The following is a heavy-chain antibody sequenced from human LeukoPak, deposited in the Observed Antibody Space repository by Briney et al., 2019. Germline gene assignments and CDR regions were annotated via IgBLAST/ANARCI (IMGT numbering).Heavy chain of an antibody. V-gene: IGHV4-4*07. D-gene: IGHD3-22*01. Sequence: SETLSLTCSVSGDSISYFYWSWIRQAAGKGLEWIGRISGSGSTDYNPSLKSRVTISVDTSKNQFSLKLSSVTAADTAVYYCARVNYYDSSGYYYPEYWGQGTLVTVSS. J-gene: IGHJ4*02. CDR2: ISGSGST. CDR1: GDSISYFY. CDR3: ARVNYYDSSGYYYPEY.